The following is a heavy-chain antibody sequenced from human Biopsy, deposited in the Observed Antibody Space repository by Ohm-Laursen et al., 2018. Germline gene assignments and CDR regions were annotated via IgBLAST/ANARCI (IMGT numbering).Heavy chain of an antibody. D-gene: IGHD1-1*01. V-gene: IGHV1-24*01. CDR3: AADINVWNVNY. CDR1: GYTLTELS. J-gene: IGHJ4*02. Sequence: SSVKVSCKVSGYTLTELSMHWVRQAPGKGLEWIGGFAPENGKTVYAQNFQARVSMTEDTSTDTAYMELRSLRSEDTAVYYCAADINVWNVNYWGQGTQVTVSS. CDR2: FAPENGKT.